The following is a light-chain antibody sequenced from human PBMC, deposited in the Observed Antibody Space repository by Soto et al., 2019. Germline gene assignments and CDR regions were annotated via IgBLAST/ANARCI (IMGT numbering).Light chain of an antibody. CDR2: DAS. CDR3: QQYISYPYT. Sequence: DIQMTQFPSTLSASVGDRVTITCRASQTTNTWLAWYQQKPGTAPKLLIYDASSLEGGVPSRFSASGSGTEVTLPISRLQPDDLATYYCQQYISYPYTFGQGTKVEIK. J-gene: IGKJ2*01. CDR1: QTTNTW. V-gene: IGKV1-5*01.